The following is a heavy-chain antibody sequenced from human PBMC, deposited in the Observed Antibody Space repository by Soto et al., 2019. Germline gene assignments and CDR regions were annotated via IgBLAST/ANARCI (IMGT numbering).Heavy chain of an antibody. D-gene: IGHD1-26*01. V-gene: IGHV4-39*01. J-gene: IGHJ5*02. CDR2: IHYSGST. CDR1: GGSISSSSYY. Sequence: QLQLQESGPGLVKPSETLSLTCTVSGGSISSSSYYWGWIRQPPGKGLEWIGSIHYSGSTYYNPSVKGRFTMSADTSKNQCCLKLSSVTAADTAVYYRARGVGQAIFPLYNWFDPWGQGTLVTVSS. CDR3: ARGVGQAIFPLYNWFDP.